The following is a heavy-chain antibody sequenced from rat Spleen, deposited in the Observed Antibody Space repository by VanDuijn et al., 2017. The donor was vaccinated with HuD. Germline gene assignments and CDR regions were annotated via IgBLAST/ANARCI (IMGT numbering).Heavy chain of an antibody. CDR1: GFTFSDYA. CDR3: ARGYPDY. J-gene: IGHJ2*01. V-gene: IGHV5-17*01. Sequence: EVQLVESGGGLIQPGRSLKFSCAASGFTFSDYAMAWVRQAPKKGLEWVATISNDGGSIYYRDSVKGRFTISRDNAKSTLYLQMDSLRSEDTATYYCARGYPDYWGQGVMVTVSS. CDR2: ISNDGGSI. D-gene: IGHD4-3*01.